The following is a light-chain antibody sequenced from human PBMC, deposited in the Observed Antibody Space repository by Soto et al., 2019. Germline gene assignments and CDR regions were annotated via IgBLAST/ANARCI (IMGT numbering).Light chain of an antibody. J-gene: IGLJ3*02. CDR1: SSDVGAYIY. CDR3: CSYTVSNTLV. V-gene: IGLV2-8*01. CDR2: DVS. Sequence: QSALTQPPSASGSPGQSVTISCTGTSSDVGAYIYVSWFQQHPGKAPKLIIFDVSKRPSGVPDRFSGSKSGNTASLTVSGLQAEDEADYYCCSYTVSNTLVFGGGTKLTVL.